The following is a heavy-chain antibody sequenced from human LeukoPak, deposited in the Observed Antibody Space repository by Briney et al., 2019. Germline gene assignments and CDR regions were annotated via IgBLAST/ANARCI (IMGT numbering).Heavy chain of an antibody. CDR2: ISAYNGNT. Sequence: GASVKVSCKPSRDTFTSYGISWVRQAPGQGLEWMGWISAYNGNTDYAQKLQGRVTMTTDTSTSTAYMELRSLRSDDTAVYYCARVPIAAAGIREPDYYYYYYMDVWGKGTTVTVSS. J-gene: IGHJ6*03. D-gene: IGHD6-13*01. CDR1: RDTFTSYG. CDR3: ARVPIAAAGIREPDYYYYYYMDV. V-gene: IGHV1-18*01.